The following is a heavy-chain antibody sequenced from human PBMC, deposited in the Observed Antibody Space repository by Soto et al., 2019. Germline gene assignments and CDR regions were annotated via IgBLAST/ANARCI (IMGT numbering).Heavy chain of an antibody. CDR2: INHSGST. Sequence: SETLSLTCAVYGGSFSGYCWSWIRQPPGKGLEWIGEINHSGSTNYNPSLKSRVTISVDTSKNQFSLKLSSLTAADTAVYYCASTARGKRGYYYYGMDVWGQGTTVTVSS. CDR1: GGSFSGYC. D-gene: IGHD3-16*01. J-gene: IGHJ6*02. V-gene: IGHV4-34*01. CDR3: ASTARGKRGYYYYGMDV.